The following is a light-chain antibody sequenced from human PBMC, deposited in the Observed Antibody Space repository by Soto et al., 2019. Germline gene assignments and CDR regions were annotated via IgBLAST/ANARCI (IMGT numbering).Light chain of an antibody. CDR2: KAS. Sequence: DIQMTQSTSTLSASVGDRVTITCRASQSILSWLAWYQQRPGKVPKLLIYKASTLKSGVPSRFSGSGSGTEFTLTISSLQPDDFATYYCQHYNSYSEAFGQGTKVDIK. V-gene: IGKV1-5*03. CDR3: QHYNSYSEA. J-gene: IGKJ1*01. CDR1: QSILSW.